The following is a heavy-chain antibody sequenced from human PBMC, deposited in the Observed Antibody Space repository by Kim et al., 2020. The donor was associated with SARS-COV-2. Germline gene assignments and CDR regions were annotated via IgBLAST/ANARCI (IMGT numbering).Heavy chain of an antibody. J-gene: IGHJ4*02. CDR2: ISNSGSST. V-gene: IGHV3-11*01. CDR3: TTTVDY. Sequence: ISNSGSSTDYADSVKGRFTISRDNAKNSLFLQMSSLRAEDTAVYFCTTTVDYWGQGTLVTVSS.